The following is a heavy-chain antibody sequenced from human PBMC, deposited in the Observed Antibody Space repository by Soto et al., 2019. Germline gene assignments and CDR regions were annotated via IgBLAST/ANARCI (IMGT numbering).Heavy chain of an antibody. CDR3: ARESHDILTGPPWVWYFDL. V-gene: IGHV4-34*01. Sequence: QVQLQQWGAGPLRPLETLSLTCGVSGGSFSGYYWAWIRQSPGTGLEWIGEINDRGSINYNPSLKSRVSVSVDTSKNHYSLNLRSGTAADAAVYYCARESHDILTGPPWVWYFDLWGRGTLVTVSS. CDR2: INDRGSI. D-gene: IGHD3-9*01. J-gene: IGHJ2*01. CDR1: GGSFSGYY.